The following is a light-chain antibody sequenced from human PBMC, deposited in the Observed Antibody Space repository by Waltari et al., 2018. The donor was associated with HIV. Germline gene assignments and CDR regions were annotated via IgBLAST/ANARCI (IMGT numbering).Light chain of an antibody. J-gene: IGLJ3*02. CDR1: RSAVGSYNL. CDR2: EVS. CDR3: CSYAGSSTWV. V-gene: IGLV2-23*02. Sequence: QSALTPPASVSGSPGQSITISCTGTRSAVGSYNLVSWYQQHPGKAPKLMIYEVSKRPSGVSNRFSGSKSGNTASLTISGLQAEDEADYYCCSYAGSSTWVFGGGTKLTVL.